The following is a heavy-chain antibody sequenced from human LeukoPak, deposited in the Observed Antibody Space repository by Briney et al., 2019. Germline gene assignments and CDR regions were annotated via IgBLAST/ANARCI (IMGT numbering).Heavy chain of an antibody. D-gene: IGHD1-26*01. CDR2: ISAYNGNT. CDR3: ASAGGVGATTLPFDH. Sequence: GASVKVSCKASGYTFTSYGISWVRQAPGQGLEWMGWISAYNGNTNYAQKLQGRVTMTTDTSTSTAYMEVRSLRSDDTAVYYCASAGGVGATTLPFDHWGQATLVSVSS. J-gene: IGHJ4*02. CDR1: GYTFTSYG. V-gene: IGHV1-18*01.